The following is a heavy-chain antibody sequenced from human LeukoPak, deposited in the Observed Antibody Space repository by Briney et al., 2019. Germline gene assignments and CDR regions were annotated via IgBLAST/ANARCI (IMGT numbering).Heavy chain of an antibody. CDR1: GFTVSSNY. Sequence: GGSLRLSCAASGFTVSSNYMSWVRQAPGKGLEWVSVIYSGGSTYYADFVKGRFTISRDNSKNTLYLQMNSLRAEDTAVYYCARLMDARTTVTTDYYYGMDVWGQGTTVTVSS. V-gene: IGHV3-66*04. D-gene: IGHD4-17*01. CDR2: IYSGGST. CDR3: ARLMDARTTVTTDYYYGMDV. J-gene: IGHJ6*02.